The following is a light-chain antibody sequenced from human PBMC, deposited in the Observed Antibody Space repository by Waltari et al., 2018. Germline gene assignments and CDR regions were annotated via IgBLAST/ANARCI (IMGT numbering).Light chain of an antibody. Sequence: DIQMTQSPSSLSASVGDRVTITCQASQDIFNYLNWYQQKSGNAPDLLDSDASNLKTGVPSRVSGSGSGTYFTLLISGLQPEYIATYYCQHQGTFGGGTKVEIK. CDR3: QHQGT. J-gene: IGKJ4*01. CDR1: QDIFNY. CDR2: DAS. V-gene: IGKV1-33*01.